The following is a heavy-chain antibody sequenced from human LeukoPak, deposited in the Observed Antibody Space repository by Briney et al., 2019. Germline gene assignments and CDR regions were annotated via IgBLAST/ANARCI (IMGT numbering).Heavy chain of an antibody. CDR3: ARSSYSYYYFDY. D-gene: IGHD3-10*01. J-gene: IGHJ4*02. Sequence: ASVTVSFKASGYTFTRYGISWVRQAPGQGLEWMGWISAYNGNTNYAQKLQGRVTMTTDTSTSTAYMELRSLRSDDTAVYYCARSSYSYYYFDYWGQGTVVSVSS. CDR2: ISAYNGNT. CDR1: GYTFTRYG. V-gene: IGHV1-18*04.